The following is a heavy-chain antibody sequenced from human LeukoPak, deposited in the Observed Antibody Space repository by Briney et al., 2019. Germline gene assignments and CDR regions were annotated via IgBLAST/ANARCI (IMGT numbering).Heavy chain of an antibody. D-gene: IGHD1-26*01. J-gene: IGHJ3*02. Sequence: HTGGSLRLSCAASGFTFSSYLVHWVRQAPGKGLVWVSPINSDGSSTSYADSVKGRFTISRDNAKHTLSLQMNSLRAEDTAVYYCARVGGSNAFDIWGQGTMVIVSS. CDR2: INSDGSST. CDR1: GFTFSSYL. CDR3: ARVGGSNAFDI. V-gene: IGHV3-74*01.